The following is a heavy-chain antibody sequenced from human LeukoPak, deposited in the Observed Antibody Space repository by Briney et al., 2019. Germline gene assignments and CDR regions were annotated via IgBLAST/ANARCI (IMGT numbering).Heavy chain of an antibody. CDR2: VYYSGST. J-gene: IGHJ3*02. CDR3: ARLSCSSTSCFHTFDI. CDR1: GGSISSSSYY. D-gene: IGHD2-2*01. V-gene: IGHV4-39*01. Sequence: PSETLSLTCTVSGGSISSSSYYWGWIRQPPGKGLEWIGSVYYSGSTYYNPSLKSRVTISVDTSTNQFSLKLSSVTAADTAVYYCARLSCSSTSCFHTFDIWGQGTMVTVSS.